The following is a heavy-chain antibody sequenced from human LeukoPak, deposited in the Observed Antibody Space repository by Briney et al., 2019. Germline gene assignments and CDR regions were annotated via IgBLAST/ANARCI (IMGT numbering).Heavy chain of an antibody. J-gene: IGHJ6*02. Sequence: SETLSLTCTASGGSISGSSYYWGWIRQPPGKGLEWIGSIYSSGSTDYNPSLKSRVTISVDTSKNQFSLKLSSVTAADTAVYYCARDSPSFYYYGMDVWGQGTTVTVSS. V-gene: IGHV4-39*07. CDR2: IYSSGST. CDR3: ARDSPSFYYYGMDV. D-gene: IGHD6-6*01. CDR1: GGSISGSSYY.